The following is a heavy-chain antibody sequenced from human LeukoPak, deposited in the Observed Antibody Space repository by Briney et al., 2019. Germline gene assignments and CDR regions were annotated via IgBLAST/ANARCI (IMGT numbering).Heavy chain of an antibody. CDR2: IYTNGST. Sequence: SETLSLTCTVSGGSISSGSYYWSWIRQPAGKGLEWIGRIYTNGSTNYNPSLKSRVTISVDTSKNQFSLKLSSVTAADTAVYYCARVRRMIVDHWGQGTLVTVSS. CDR1: GGSISSGSYY. J-gene: IGHJ4*02. CDR3: ARVRRMIVDH. V-gene: IGHV4-61*02. D-gene: IGHD3-22*01.